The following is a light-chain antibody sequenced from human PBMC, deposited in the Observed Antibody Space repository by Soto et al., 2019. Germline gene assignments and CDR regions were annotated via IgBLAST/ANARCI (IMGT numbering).Light chain of an antibody. J-gene: IGLJ2*01. CDR2: EVS. Sequence: QSALTQPPSASGSPGQSVTISCTGTSSDVGGYHYVSWYQQHPGKAPKLMIYEVSKRPSGVPDRFSGSKSGNTASLTVSGLQAEDEAEYYCSSYAGSNNHVLFGGGTKVTVL. V-gene: IGLV2-8*01. CDR1: SSDVGGYHY. CDR3: SSYAGSNNHVL.